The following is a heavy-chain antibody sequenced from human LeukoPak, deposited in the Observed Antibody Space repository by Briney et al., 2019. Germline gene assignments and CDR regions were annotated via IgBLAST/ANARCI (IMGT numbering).Heavy chain of an antibody. Sequence: ASVKVSCKASGYTFTSYHMHWVRQAPGQGLEWMGIINPSGGSTSYAQKFQGRVTMTRDTSTSTVYMELSSLRSEDTAVYYCARDPDTAMVIGSYYFDYWGQGTLVTVSS. V-gene: IGHV1-46*01. CDR2: INPSGGST. CDR3: ARDPDTAMVIGSYYFDY. J-gene: IGHJ4*02. CDR1: GYTFTSYH. D-gene: IGHD5-18*01.